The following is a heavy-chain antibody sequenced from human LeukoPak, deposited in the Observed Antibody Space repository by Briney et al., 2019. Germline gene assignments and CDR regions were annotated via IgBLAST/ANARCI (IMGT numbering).Heavy chain of an antibody. V-gene: IGHV1-46*01. CDR1: GGTFSSYA. CDR2: INPSGGTA. Sequence: ASVKVSCKASGGTFSSYAISWVRQAPGQGLEWIGIINPSGGTASHTQKFQGRVTMTRDTSTSTVYMELSSLRSEDTAVYYCARDRTVLTPRFLFDYWGQGTLVTVSS. CDR3: ARDRTVLTPRFLFDY. D-gene: IGHD4-23*01. J-gene: IGHJ4*02.